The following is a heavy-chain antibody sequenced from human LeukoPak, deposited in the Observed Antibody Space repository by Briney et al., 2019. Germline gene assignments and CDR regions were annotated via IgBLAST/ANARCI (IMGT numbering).Heavy chain of an antibody. CDR3: ARDPSSWSCSWNDY. V-gene: IGHV3-33*01. CDR2: IWYDGSNK. Sequence: GGSLRLSCAASGSTFSSYGMHWVRQAPGKGLEWVAVIWYDGSNKYYADSVKGRFTISRDNSKNTLYLQMNSLRAEDTAVYYCARDPSSWSCSWNDYWGQGTLVTVSS. D-gene: IGHD6-13*01. CDR1: GSTFSSYG. J-gene: IGHJ4*02.